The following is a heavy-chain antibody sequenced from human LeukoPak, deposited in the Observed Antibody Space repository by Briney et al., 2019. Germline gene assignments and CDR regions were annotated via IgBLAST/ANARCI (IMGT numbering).Heavy chain of an antibody. CDR3: ARSFGYCSSTSCKWTYYYYGMDV. J-gene: IGHJ6*02. V-gene: IGHV5-51*01. Sequence: GESLKISCKGSGYSFTSYWIGWVRQMPGKGLEWMGIIYPGDSDTRHSPSFQGQVTISADKSISTAYLQWSSLKASDTAMYYCARSFGYCSSTSCKWTYYYYGMDVWGQGTTVTVSS. CDR1: GYSFTSYW. CDR2: IYPGDSDT. D-gene: IGHD2-2*03.